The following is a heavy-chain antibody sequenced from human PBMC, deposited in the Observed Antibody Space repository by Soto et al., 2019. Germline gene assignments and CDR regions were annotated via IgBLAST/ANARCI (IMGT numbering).Heavy chain of an antibody. Sequence: PGGSLRLSCAASGFTFSSYSMNWVRQAPGKGLEWVSSISSSSSYIYYAESVKGRFTISRDNAKNSLYLQMNSLRAEDTAVYYCARDYSSGWYDAFDIWGQGTMVTVSS. J-gene: IGHJ3*02. V-gene: IGHV3-21*01. D-gene: IGHD6-19*01. CDR1: GFTFSSYS. CDR3: ARDYSSGWYDAFDI. CDR2: ISSSSSYI.